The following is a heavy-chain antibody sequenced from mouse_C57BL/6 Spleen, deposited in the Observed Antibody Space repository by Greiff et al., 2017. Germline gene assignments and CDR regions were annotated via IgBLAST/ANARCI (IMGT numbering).Heavy chain of an antibody. CDR1: GFSLTSYG. CDR2: IWSDGST. CDR3: ARLGRMDYAMDY. Sequence: QVQLQQSGPGLVAPSQSLSITCTVSGFSLTSYGVHWVRQPPGKGLEWLVVIWSDGSTTYNSALKSRLSISKDNSKSQVFLKMNSLQTGDTAMYYCARLGRMDYAMDYWGQGTSVTVSS. J-gene: IGHJ4*01. V-gene: IGHV2-6*03. D-gene: IGHD4-1*01.